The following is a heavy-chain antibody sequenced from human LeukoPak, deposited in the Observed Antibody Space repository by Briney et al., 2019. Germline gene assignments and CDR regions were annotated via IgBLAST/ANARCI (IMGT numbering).Heavy chain of an antibody. D-gene: IGHD6-13*01. Sequence: GGSVKVSCKASGYTFTSYGISWVRQAPGQGLEWMGWISAYNGNTNYAQKLQGRVTMTTDTSTSTAYMELRSLRSDDTAVYYCAREEDSSSWYREGAFDIWGQGTMVTVSS. J-gene: IGHJ3*02. CDR2: ISAYNGNT. V-gene: IGHV1-18*01. CDR3: AREEDSSSWYREGAFDI. CDR1: GYTFTSYG.